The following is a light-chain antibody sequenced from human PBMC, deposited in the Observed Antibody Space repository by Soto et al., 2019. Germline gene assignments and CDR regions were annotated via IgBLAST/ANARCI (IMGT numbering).Light chain of an antibody. CDR2: EVI. CDR3: SSYTSSSTLI. V-gene: IGLV2-14*01. CDR1: SSDVGGYSY. Sequence: QSVLTQPASVSGSPGQSITISCTGTSSDVGGYSYVSWYQQHPGKAPKLVIYEVINRPSGVSDRFSGAKSGSTASLTISGLQAEDEADYYCSSYTSSSTLIFGSGTKVTVL. J-gene: IGLJ1*01.